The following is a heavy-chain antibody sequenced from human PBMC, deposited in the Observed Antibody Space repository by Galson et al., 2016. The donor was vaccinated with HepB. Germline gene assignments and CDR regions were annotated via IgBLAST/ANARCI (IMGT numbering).Heavy chain of an antibody. CDR2: MYYRAST. V-gene: IGHV4-59*01. CDR1: GGSISSYY. Sequence: SETLSLTCSVSGGSISSYYWSWIRQPPGKGLEWIGYMYYRASTNYNPSLKSRVTMSVDTSKNQFSLNLTSVTAADTAVYYCAREVGQYSGYSHYHYYYMDVWGRGTTVTVSS. J-gene: IGHJ6*03. CDR3: AREVGQYSGYSHYHYYYMDV. D-gene: IGHD5-12*01.